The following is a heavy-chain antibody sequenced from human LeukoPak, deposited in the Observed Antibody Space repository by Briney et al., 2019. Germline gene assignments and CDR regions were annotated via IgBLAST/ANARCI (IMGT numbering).Heavy chain of an antibody. CDR3: ARGSGESTYYYDSSGYYSYYFDY. CDR1: GGSFSGYY. D-gene: IGHD3-22*01. V-gene: IGHV4-34*01. J-gene: IGHJ4*02. Sequence: SETLSLTCAVYGGSFSGYYWRWIRQPPGKGLEWIGEINHSGSTNYNPPLKSRVTISVDTSKNQFSLKLSSVTAADTAVYYCARGSGESTYYYDSSGYYSYYFDYWGQGTLVTVSS. CDR2: INHSGST.